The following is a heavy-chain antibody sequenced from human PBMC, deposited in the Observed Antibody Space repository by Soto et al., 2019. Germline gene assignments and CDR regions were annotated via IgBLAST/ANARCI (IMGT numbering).Heavy chain of an antibody. CDR3: ALRKTGSYFDY. CDR2: IGASGAGT. V-gene: IGHV3-23*01. CDR1: GFTFSNYA. D-gene: IGHD1-26*01. Sequence: VQLLESGGGLVQPGGSLRLSCAGSGFTFSNYAMSWVRQAPGTGLEWVSGIGASGAGTYYADSVKGRFTISRDNSKHTLHLQMNRLRAEDTAVYYCALRKTGSYFDYWGQGALVTVSS. J-gene: IGHJ4*02.